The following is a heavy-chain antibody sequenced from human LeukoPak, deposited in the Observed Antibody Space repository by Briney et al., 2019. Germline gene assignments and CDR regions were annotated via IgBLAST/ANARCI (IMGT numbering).Heavy chain of an antibody. J-gene: IGHJ6*02. V-gene: IGHV1-24*01. CDR3: ATEGRGGDAMDG. CDR2: LDPEDGET. Sequence: ASVKVSCQVSGITLSESSMHWVRQARGQGLEWMGGLDPEDGETIYAQKFQGRVTMTEDRSTDTACMELSSLRSEDTAVYYCATEGRGGDAMDGWGQGTTVTVSS. CDR1: GITLSESS. D-gene: IGHD2-21*01.